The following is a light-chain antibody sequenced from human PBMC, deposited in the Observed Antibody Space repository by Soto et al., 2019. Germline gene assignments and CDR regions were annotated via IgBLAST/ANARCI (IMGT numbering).Light chain of an antibody. CDR1: NSNIGRNH. J-gene: IGLJ3*02. Sequence: QSVLTQSPSASGTPGQRVIVSCSGSNSNIGRNHVYWYQQLPGTAPKLLIHTTSARPSGVPDRFSGSKSGTSASLTISGLRSDDEADYYCATWDDGLNWVFGGGTKVTVL. V-gene: IGLV1-47*01. CDR3: ATWDDGLNWV. CDR2: TTS.